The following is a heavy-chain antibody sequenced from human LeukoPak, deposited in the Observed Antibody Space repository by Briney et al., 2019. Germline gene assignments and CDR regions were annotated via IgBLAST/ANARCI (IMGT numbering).Heavy chain of an antibody. CDR2: VSDYAGNT. Sequence: GASVKVSCKASGYTFSRYGISWVRQAPGQGLEWMGWVSDYAGNTNYAQELQGRVTMTTDTSTSTAYMDLRSLRSDDTAVYYCARLDMDIDYYYGMDVWGQGTTVTVSS. CDR1: GYTFSRYG. J-gene: IGHJ6*02. D-gene: IGHD5-12*01. CDR3: ARLDMDIDYYYGMDV. V-gene: IGHV1-18*01.